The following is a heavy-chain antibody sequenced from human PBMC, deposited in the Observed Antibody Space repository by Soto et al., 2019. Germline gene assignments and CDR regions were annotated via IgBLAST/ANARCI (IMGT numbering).Heavy chain of an antibody. CDR2: ISPNSGGT. CDR1: GYTFTGYY. D-gene: IGHD3-16*01. J-gene: IGHJ4*02. Sequence: ASVKVSCKASGYTFTGYYIHWVRQAPGQGLEWMGEISPNSGGTKYAQKFQGRVTMTRDTSITTVYMDLSNLSPDDTAVYYCGKGRSGEVGVFYWGQGTLVTVSS. CDR3: GKGRSGEVGVFY. V-gene: IGHV1-2*02.